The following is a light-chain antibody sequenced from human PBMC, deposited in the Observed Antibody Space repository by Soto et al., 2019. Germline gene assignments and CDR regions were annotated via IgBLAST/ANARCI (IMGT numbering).Light chain of an antibody. CDR3: QQRSNWTPAIT. CDR1: QSVSSY. V-gene: IGKV3-11*01. J-gene: IGKJ5*01. CDR2: DAS. Sequence: EIVLTQSPATLSLSPGERATLSCRASQSVSSYLAWYQQKPGQAPRLLIYDASNMATGIPARFSGSGSGTDFALTISSLGPEDFAVYYCQQRSNWTPAITFGQGTRLEIK.